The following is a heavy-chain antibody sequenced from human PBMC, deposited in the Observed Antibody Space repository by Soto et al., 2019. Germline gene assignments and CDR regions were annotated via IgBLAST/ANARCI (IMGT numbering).Heavy chain of an antibody. CDR3: AKDLEDIVVVPAAMASEGPYYYYGMDV. J-gene: IGHJ6*02. V-gene: IGHV3-30*18. CDR1: GFTFSSYG. Sequence: GGSLRLSCAASGFTFSSYGMHWVRQAPGKGLEWVAVISYDGSNKYYADSVKGRFTISRDNSKNTLYLQMNSLRAEDTAVYYCAKDLEDIVVVPAAMASEGPYYYYGMDVWGQGTTVTVS. D-gene: IGHD2-2*01. CDR2: ISYDGSNK.